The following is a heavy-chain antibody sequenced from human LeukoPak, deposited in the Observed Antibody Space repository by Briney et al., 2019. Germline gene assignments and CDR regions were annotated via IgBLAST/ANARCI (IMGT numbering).Heavy chain of an antibody. CDR2: IYYSGST. Sequence: SETLSLTCTVSGGSISSYYWSWIRQPPGKGLEWIGFIYYSGSTSYNPSLQSRATISVDTSENQFSLKVTSVSAADTAFYYCARGDGRSLDFWGQGTLVTVSS. D-gene: IGHD2-15*01. J-gene: IGHJ4*02. CDR3: ARGDGRSLDF. CDR1: GGSISSYY. V-gene: IGHV4-59*01.